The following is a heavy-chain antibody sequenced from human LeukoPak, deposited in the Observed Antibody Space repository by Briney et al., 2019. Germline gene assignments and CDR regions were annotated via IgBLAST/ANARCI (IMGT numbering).Heavy chain of an antibody. J-gene: IGHJ4*02. D-gene: IGHD3-10*01. CDR3: ARGADYYGSGSYHFDY. Sequence: GASVKVSCKASGYTFTSYDMNWVRQAPGQGLEWMGWINTNTGNPTYAQGFTGRFVFSLDTSVSTAYLQISSLKAEDTAVYYCARGADYYGSGSYHFDYWGQGTLVTVSS. CDR1: GYTFTSYD. V-gene: IGHV7-4-1*02. CDR2: INTNTGNP.